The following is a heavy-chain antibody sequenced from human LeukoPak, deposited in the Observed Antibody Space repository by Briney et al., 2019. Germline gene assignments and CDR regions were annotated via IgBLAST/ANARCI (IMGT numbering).Heavy chain of an antibody. J-gene: IGHJ5*01. D-gene: IGHD1-14*01. CDR2: VYSSGST. CDR3: ARDPDGYNWFDS. Sequence: SDTLSLTCTVSGASISSYYWSWIRQPAGKGLEWIGRVYSSGSTNYNPSLKSRVTMSEDTSKNQFSLKLRSVTAADTAVYYCARDPDGYNWFDSWGQGTQVTVS. V-gene: IGHV4-4*07. CDR1: GASISSYY.